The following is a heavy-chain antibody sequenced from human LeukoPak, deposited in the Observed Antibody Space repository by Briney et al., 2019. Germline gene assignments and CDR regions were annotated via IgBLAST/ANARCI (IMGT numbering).Heavy chain of an antibody. V-gene: IGHV3-11*06. D-gene: IGHD3-10*01. Sequence: GGSLRLSCAASGFTFSGYYMSWIRQAPGKGLEWVSYISSSSSYTNYADSVKGRFTISRDNAKNSLYLQMNSLRAEDTAVYYCARGWRKFGELFNYYYYYGMDVWGKGTTVTVSS. CDR1: GFTFSGYY. J-gene: IGHJ6*04. CDR3: ARGWRKFGELFNYYYYYGMDV. CDR2: ISSSSSYT.